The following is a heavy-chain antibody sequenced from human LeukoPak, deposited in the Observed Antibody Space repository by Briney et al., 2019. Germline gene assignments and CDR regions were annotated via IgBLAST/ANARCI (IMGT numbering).Heavy chain of an antibody. D-gene: IGHD6-19*01. CDR1: GFTFSSYG. CDR2: ISYDGSNK. Sequence: PGGSLRLSCAASGFTFSSYGMHWVRQAPGKGLEWVAVISYDGSNKYYADSVKGRFTISRDNSKNTLYLQMNSLRAEDTAVYYCAKTAGGQWLILDYWGQGTPVTVSS. J-gene: IGHJ4*02. V-gene: IGHV3-30*18. CDR3: AKTAGGQWLILDY.